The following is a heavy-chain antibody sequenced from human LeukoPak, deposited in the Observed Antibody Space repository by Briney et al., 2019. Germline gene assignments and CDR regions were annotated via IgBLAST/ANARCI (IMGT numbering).Heavy chain of an antibody. D-gene: IGHD3-22*01. CDR1: GFTFSSYA. V-gene: IGHV3-23*01. Sequence: GALRLSCAASGFTFSSYAMSWVRQAPGKGLEWVSAISGSGGSTYYADSVKGRFTISRDNSKNTLYLQMNSLRAEDTAVYYCAKDLRIYYDSSGYSNYWGQGTLVTVSS. J-gene: IGHJ4*02. CDR3: AKDLRIYYDSSGYSNY. CDR2: ISGSGGST.